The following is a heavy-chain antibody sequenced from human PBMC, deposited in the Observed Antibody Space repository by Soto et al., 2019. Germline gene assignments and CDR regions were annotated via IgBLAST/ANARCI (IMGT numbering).Heavy chain of an antibody. CDR3: ARHSGRWLQRNFDY. CDR2: IYYSGST. CDR1: GGSISSSSYY. D-gene: IGHD5-12*01. Sequence: PSETLSLTCTVSGGSISSSSYYWGWIRQPPGKGLEWIASIYYSGSTYSNPSLKSRVTISADTSNNQFSLKLSSVTAADTAVYYCARHSGRWLQRNFDYWGQGILVTVSS. V-gene: IGHV4-39*01. J-gene: IGHJ4*02.